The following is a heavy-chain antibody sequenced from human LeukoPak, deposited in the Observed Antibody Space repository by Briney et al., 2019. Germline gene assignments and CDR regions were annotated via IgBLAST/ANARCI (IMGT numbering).Heavy chain of an antibody. CDR1: GFTVSNNY. D-gene: IGHD3-10*01. Sequence: GGSLRLSCAASGFTVSNNYMRWVRQAPGKGLEWVSLIYSGGSTYYADSVKGRFIISRDNSKNTLYLQMNSLRAEDTAVYYCANRFYGSGSYYLSYWGQGTLVTVSS. V-gene: IGHV3-66*01. J-gene: IGHJ4*02. CDR3: ANRFYGSGSYYLSY. CDR2: IYSGGST.